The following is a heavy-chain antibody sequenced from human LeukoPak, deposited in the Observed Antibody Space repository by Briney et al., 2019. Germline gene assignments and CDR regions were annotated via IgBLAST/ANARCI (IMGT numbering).Heavy chain of an antibody. CDR3: ARFDYVLDY. CDR1: GGSISSYY. V-gene: IGHV4-59*01. J-gene: IGHJ4*02. Sequence: SETLSLTCTVSGGSISSYYWSWIRQPPEKGLEWIGYIYYSGSTNYNPSLKSRVTISVDTSKNQFSLKLSSVTAADTAVYYCARFDYVLDYWGQGTLVTVSS. D-gene: IGHD4-17*01. CDR2: IYYSGST.